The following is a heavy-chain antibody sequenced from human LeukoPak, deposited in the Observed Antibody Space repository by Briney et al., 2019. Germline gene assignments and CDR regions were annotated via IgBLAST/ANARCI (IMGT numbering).Heavy chain of an antibody. CDR1: GYTFTCYY. CDR2: INPNSGCT. CDR3: ARDSDQVVVVVAATLDY. J-gene: IGHJ4*02. V-gene: IGHV1-2*02. D-gene: IGHD2-15*01. Sequence: ASVKVSCKASGYTFTCYYMHWVRQAPGQGLEWMGWINPNSGCTNYAQKFQGRVTMTTDTSISTAYMELSRLRSDDTAVYYCARDSDQVVVVVAATLDYWGQGTLVTVSS.